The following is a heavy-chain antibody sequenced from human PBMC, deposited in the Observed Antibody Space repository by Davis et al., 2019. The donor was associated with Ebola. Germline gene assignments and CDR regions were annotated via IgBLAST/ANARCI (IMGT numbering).Heavy chain of an antibody. V-gene: IGHV3-7*01. Sequence: PAGSLTLSCLASAFTFSYDWMDWVRQAPGKAPEWVANINQDGSEKHYVDTVQGRFTISRDNAKNSLYLQMNSLRVEDTAVYYCSKRLDYWGQGTLVTVSS. J-gene: IGHJ4*02. CDR3: SKRLDY. CDR1: AFTFSYDW. CDR2: INQDGSEK.